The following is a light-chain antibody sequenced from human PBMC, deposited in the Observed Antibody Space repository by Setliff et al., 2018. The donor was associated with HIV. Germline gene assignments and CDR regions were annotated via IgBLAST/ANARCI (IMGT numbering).Light chain of an antibody. CDR2: EVT. CDR3: SSFERSNTWL. V-gene: IGLV2-14*01. J-gene: IGLJ3*02. Sequence: QSVLTQPASVSGSPGQSITISCTGTNSDVGAYDYVSWYQHHPGKAPKLLIYEVTNRPSGISNRFSGSKSGNTASLTISGLLSEDESDYYCSSFERSNTWLFGGGTK. CDR1: NSDVGAYDY.